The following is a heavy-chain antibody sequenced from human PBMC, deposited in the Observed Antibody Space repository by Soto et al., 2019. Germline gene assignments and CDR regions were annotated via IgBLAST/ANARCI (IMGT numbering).Heavy chain of an antibody. CDR2: ISYDGKVA. Sequence: QVQLVESGGGVVQPGRSLRLSCAASGFTFSSYGMHWVRQAPGKGLEWVTVISYDGKVAYYADSVKGRFTISRDNSKNXXYLQXNSXRTEDTAMYYCAKEGPITNWYFDYWGQGTLVTVSS. J-gene: IGHJ4*02. CDR1: GFTFSSYG. V-gene: IGHV3-30*18. CDR3: AKEGPITNWYFDY. D-gene: IGHD1-1*01.